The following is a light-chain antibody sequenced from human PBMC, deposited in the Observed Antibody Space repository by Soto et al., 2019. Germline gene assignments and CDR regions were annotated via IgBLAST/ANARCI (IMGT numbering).Light chain of an antibody. V-gene: IGLV2-8*01. J-gene: IGLJ1*01. Sequence: QSALTQPPSASGSPGQSVTISCTGTSSDVGGYNYVSWYQQHPGKAPKLMIYEVSKRPSGVPDRFSGSKSGNTASLTVSGLQAEDEADYYCSSYADSNNFCVFGTGTKLTVL. CDR2: EVS. CDR1: SSDVGGYNY. CDR3: SSYADSNNFCV.